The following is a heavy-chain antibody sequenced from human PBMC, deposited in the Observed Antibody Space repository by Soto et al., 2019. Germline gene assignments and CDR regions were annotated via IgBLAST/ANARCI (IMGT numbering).Heavy chain of an antibody. CDR1: GGSISSYY. Sequence: PSETLSLTCTVSGGSISSYYWSWIRQPPGKGLEWIWYIYYSGSTDYNPSLKSRVTISVDTSKNQFSLKLSSVTAADTAVYYCARVRATNFWSGYHYYYYGMDVWGQGTKVTVSS. D-gene: IGHD3-3*01. V-gene: IGHV4-59*01. J-gene: IGHJ6*02. CDR3: ARVRATNFWSGYHYYYYGMDV. CDR2: IYYSGST.